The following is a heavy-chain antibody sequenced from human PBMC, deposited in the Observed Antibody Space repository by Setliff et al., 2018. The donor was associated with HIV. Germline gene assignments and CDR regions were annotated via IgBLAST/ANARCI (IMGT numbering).Heavy chain of an antibody. V-gene: IGHV4-61*02. CDR3: ARTIKEHLAVLWFDP. CDR2: IYTSGST. CDR1: GGSIRSGSYY. Sequence: SETLSLTCTVSGGSIRSGSYYWSWIRQPAGKGLEWIGRIYTSGSTKYNPSLESRVTISVDTSKNQFSLRLSSVTAADTAVYYCARTIKEHLAVLWFDPWGQGTLVTVSS. J-gene: IGHJ5*02. D-gene: IGHD3-3*02.